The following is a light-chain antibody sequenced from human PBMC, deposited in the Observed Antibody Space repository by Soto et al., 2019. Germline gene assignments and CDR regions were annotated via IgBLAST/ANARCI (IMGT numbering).Light chain of an antibody. CDR1: QTFSNSF. CDR3: QHCSSSST. CDR2: GAS. Sequence: EILMTQSPSTLAVSPGERATLSCRASQTFSNSFLSWFQQIPGHAPSLLIYGASMRATGIPDRLSGSGSGTYFTLTISRLEPEDFAFYYCQHCSSSSTFGQGTRLEIK. J-gene: IGKJ5*01. V-gene: IGKV3D-20*02.